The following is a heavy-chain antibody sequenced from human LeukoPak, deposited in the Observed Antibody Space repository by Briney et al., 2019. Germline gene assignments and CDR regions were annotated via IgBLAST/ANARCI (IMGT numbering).Heavy chain of an antibody. CDR2: INPNSGGT. CDR3: ARGLYYYYYYMDV. D-gene: IGHD6-19*01. V-gene: IGHV1-2*02. J-gene: IGHJ6*03. CDR1: GYTFTGYY. Sequence: GASVKVSCRASGYTFTGYYMHWVRQAPGQGLEWVGWINPNSGGTNYAQKFQGRVTMTRDTSISTAYMELSRLRSDDTAVYYCARGLYYYYYYMDVWGKGTTVTVSS.